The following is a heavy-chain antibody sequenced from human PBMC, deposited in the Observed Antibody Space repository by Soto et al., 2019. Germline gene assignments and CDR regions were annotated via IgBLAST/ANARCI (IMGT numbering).Heavy chain of an antibody. J-gene: IGHJ6*02. V-gene: IGHV1-69*13. CDR3: ARVGFWSGYYTYGMDV. CDR1: GGTFSRYA. Sequence: SVKVSFKASGGTFSRYAISWVRQAPGQGLEWMGGIIPIFGTANYAQKFQGRVTITADESTSTAYMELSSLRSEDTAVYYCARVGFWSGYYTYGMDVWGQGTTVTVSS. D-gene: IGHD3-3*01. CDR2: IIPIFGTA.